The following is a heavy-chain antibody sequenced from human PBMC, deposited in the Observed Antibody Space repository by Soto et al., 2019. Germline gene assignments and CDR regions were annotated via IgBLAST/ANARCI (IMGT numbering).Heavy chain of an antibody. CDR2: ISYDGSNK. J-gene: IGHJ6*02. Sequence: GGSLRLSCAASGFTFSSYAMHWVRQAPGKGLEWVAVISYDGSNKYYADSVKGRFTISRDNSKNTLYLQMNSLRAEDTAVYYCARDGGGYYDILTGYYVDYYYGMDVWGQGTTVTVSS. V-gene: IGHV3-30-3*01. CDR1: GFTFSSYA. D-gene: IGHD3-9*01. CDR3: ARDGGGYYDILTGYYVDYYYGMDV.